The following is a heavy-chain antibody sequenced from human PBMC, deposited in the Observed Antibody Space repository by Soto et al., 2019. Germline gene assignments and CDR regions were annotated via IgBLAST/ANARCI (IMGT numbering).Heavy chain of an antibody. CDR3: ARHMAVAGTILVDY. D-gene: IGHD6-19*01. V-gene: IGHV5-10-1*01. Sequence: GESLKISCKGSGYSFTSYWISWVRQMPGKGLEWMGRIDPSDSYTNYSPSFQGQVTISADKSISTAYLQWSSLKASDTDMYYCARHMAVAGTILVDYWGQGTLVTVSS. J-gene: IGHJ4*02. CDR2: IDPSDSYT. CDR1: GYSFTSYW.